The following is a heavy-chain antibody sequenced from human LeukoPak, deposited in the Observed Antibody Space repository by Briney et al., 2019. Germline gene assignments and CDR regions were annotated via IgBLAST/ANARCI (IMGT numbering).Heavy chain of an antibody. V-gene: IGHV3-23*01. Sequence: GGSLRLSCAASGFTFSSYAMSWVRQAPGKGLEWVSTITGSGGSTNYADSVKGRFTISRDKSKNTLYLQMNSLGAEDTAVYYCAKRSGYSSSWYLDYFDYWGQGTLVTVSS. CDR1: GFTFSSYA. D-gene: IGHD6-13*01. J-gene: IGHJ4*02. CDR3: AKRSGYSSSWYLDYFDY. CDR2: ITGSGGST.